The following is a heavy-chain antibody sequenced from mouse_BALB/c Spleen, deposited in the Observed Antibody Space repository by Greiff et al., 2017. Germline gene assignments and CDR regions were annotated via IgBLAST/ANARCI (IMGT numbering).Heavy chain of an antibody. CDR2: ISDGGSYT. J-gene: IGHJ4*01. V-gene: IGHV5-4*02. CDR1: GFTFSDYY. Sequence: EVKLMESGGGLVKPGGSLKLSCAASGFTFSDYYMYWVRQTPEKRLEWVATISDGGSYTYYPDSVKGRFTISRDNAKNNLYLQMSSLKSEDTAMYYCARDGYAMDYWGQGTSVTVSS. CDR3: ARDGYAMDY.